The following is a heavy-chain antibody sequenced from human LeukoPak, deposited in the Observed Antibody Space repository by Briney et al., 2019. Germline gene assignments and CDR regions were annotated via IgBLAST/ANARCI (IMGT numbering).Heavy chain of an antibody. CDR3: ARSTAPDYYYYYGMDV. V-gene: IGHV4-4*02. CDR1: GGSISSSNW. CDR2: IYHSGST. J-gene: IGHJ6*02. Sequence: SETLPLTCAVSGGSISSSNWWSWVRQPPGKGLEWIGEIYHSGSTNYNPSLKSRVTISVDKSKNQFSLKLSSVTAADTAVYYCARSTAPDYYYYYGMDVWGQGTTVTVSS.